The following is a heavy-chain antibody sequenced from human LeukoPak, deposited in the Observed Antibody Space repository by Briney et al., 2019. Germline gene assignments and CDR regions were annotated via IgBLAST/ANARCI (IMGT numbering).Heavy chain of an antibody. J-gene: IGHJ4*02. D-gene: IGHD4-17*01. CDR2: ISAYNGNT. Sequence: ASVKVPCKASGYTFTSYGISWVRQAPGQGLEWMGWISAYNGNTNYAQKLQGRVTMTTDTSKSTAYMELRSLGSDDTAVYYCARVLSGDYVYWGQGTLVTVSS. CDR3: ARVLSGDYVY. CDR1: GYTFTSYG. V-gene: IGHV1-18*01.